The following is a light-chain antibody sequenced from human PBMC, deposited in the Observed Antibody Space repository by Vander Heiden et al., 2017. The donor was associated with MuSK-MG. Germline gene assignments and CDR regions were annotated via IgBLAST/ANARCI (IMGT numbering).Light chain of an antibody. CDR3: QAWDSSTAVV. CDR1: KLGEKY. CDR2: QDS. V-gene: IGLV3-1*01. Sequence: SYELTQPPSASVSPGQTATITCSGDKLGEKYACWYQQKPGQSPVLVIYQDSRRPSGIPERFSGSNSGNTATLTISGTQAMDEADYYCQAWDSSTAVVFGGGTKVTVL. J-gene: IGLJ2*01.